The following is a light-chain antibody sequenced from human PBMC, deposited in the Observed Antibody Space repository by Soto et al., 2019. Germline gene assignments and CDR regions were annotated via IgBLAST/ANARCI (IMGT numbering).Light chain of an antibody. V-gene: IGKV1-5*03. CDR3: QHYNSYSEA. J-gene: IGKJ1*01. CDR2: KAS. Sequence: DIQMTQCPSSLSASVGDRVTSTCRAIQTISSWLAWYQQKPGKAPKLLIYKASTLKSGVPSRFSGSGSGTEFTLTISSLQPDDFATYYCQHYNSYSEAFGQGTKVDIK. CDR1: QTISSW.